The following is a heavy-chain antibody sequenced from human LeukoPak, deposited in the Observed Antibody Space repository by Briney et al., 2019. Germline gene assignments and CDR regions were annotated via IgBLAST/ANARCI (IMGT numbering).Heavy chain of an antibody. CDR3: ARGWNRGDY. CDR1: GFTFNTYT. V-gene: IGHV3-48*02. D-gene: IGHD3-10*01. CDR2: ISGSSGII. J-gene: IGHJ4*02. Sequence: GGSLRLSCAASGFTFNTYTMNWVRQAPGKGLEWVSYISGSSGIIDYADSVRGRFTISRDNAKKSLYLQMNSLRDEDTAVYYCARGWNRGDYWGQGTLVTVSS.